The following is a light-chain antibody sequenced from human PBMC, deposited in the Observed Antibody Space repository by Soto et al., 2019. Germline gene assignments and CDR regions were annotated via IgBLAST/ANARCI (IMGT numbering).Light chain of an antibody. V-gene: IGLV2-23*02. CDR2: EVS. CDR1: SSDVGSHNF. CDR3: YSYVGSIS. Sequence: QSALTQPASVSGSSGQSITISCTGTSSDVGSHNFVSWYQQHPGKAPELIIYEVSKRPSGVSNRFSGSKSGNTASLTISGLQAVDEADYYCYSYVGSISFGGGTKLTV. J-gene: IGLJ2*01.